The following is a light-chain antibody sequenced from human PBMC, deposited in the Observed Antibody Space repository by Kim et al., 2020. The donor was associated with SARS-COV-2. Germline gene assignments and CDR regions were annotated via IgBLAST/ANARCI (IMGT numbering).Light chain of an antibody. CDR3: MQALQTPT. J-gene: IGKJ2*01. V-gene: IGKV2-28*01. CDR2: LGS. Sequence: DIVMTQSPLSLPVTPGEPASISCRSSQSLLHSNGYNYLDWYLQKPGQSPQLLIYLGSYRASGVPDRFSGSGSGTDFTLKISRVEAEDVGVYYCMQALQTPTFGQGTKLEI. CDR1: QSLLHSNGYNY.